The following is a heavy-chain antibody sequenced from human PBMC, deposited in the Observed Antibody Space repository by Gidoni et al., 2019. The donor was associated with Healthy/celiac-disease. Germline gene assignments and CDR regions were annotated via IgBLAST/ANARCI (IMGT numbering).Heavy chain of an antibody. Sequence: EVQLVESGGGLVTPVGSRILSCAASGFTFSSYSMTWVREAPGKGLEWVSSISSSSSYIYYADSVKGRFTISRNNAKNSLYLQMNSLRAEDTAVYYCARDYIAAADIHNYFYYYGMDVWGQGTTVTVSS. J-gene: IGHJ6*02. CDR3: ARDYIAAADIHNYFYYYGMDV. CDR1: GFTFSSYS. D-gene: IGHD6-13*01. V-gene: IGHV3-21*01. CDR2: ISSSSSYI.